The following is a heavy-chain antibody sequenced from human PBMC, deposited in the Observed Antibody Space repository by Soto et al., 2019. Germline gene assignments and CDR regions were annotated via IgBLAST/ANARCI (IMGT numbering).Heavy chain of an antibody. V-gene: IGHV3-30*19. D-gene: IGHD1-1*01. CDR2: TSYDGSNK. CDR1: GFTFRSYV. Sequence: QVQLVESGGGVVQPGTSLRLSCVGSGFTFRSYVIHWVRQAPGKGLEWVALTSYDGSNKDYGDSVKGRFTISRDNSSNTVDLQMDSLRREDTAIYYCARWRTTEGLDVWGQGTLVSVSS. J-gene: IGHJ1*01. CDR3: ARWRTTEGLDV.